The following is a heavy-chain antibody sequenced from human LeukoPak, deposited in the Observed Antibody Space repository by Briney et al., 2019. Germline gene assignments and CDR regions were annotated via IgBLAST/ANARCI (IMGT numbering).Heavy chain of an antibody. CDR3: ARVGHFYGSGSYPAYFDY. Sequence: ASVKVSCKASGYTFTSYYMHWVRQAPGQGLEWMGIINPSGGSTSYAQKFQGRVTMTRDTSTSTVYVELSSLRSEDTAVYYCARVGHFYGSGSYPAYFDYWGQGTLVTVSS. CDR2: INPSGGST. V-gene: IGHV1-46*01. J-gene: IGHJ4*02. D-gene: IGHD3-10*01. CDR1: GYTFTSYY.